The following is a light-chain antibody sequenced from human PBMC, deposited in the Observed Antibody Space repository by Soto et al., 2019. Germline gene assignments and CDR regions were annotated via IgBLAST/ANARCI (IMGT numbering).Light chain of an antibody. Sequence: VMRQSPATLSVSLGEGATITCRASQGIGDTLDWYQHKPGQTPKLLIYGASTRATDIPDRFSGSGSDTDFALTISRLEPEDFAVYYCQQYESSPITFGQGTRLE. V-gene: IGKV3D-15*02. J-gene: IGKJ5*01. CDR1: QGIGDT. CDR3: QQYESSPIT. CDR2: GAS.